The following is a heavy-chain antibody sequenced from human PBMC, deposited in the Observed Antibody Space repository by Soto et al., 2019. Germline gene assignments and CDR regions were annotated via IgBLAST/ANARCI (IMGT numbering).Heavy chain of an antibody. D-gene: IGHD1-1*01. CDR3: ARGRYGDY. CDR2: ISARNGDT. J-gene: IGHJ4*02. V-gene: IGHV1-18*01. Sequence: QVHLVQSGAEVKQPGASVKVSCKGSGYNFTSYGITWVRQAPGQGLEWMGWISARNGDTDYAQKLQGRVTVTRDTSTSTAYMELRSLRSDDTAVYYCARGRYGDYWGQGALVTVSA. CDR1: GYNFTSYG.